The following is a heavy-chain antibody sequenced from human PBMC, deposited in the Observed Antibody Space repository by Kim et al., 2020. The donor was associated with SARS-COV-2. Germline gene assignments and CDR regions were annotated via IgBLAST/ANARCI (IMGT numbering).Heavy chain of an antibody. CDR2: ISYTGGT. V-gene: IGHV4-39*01. Sequence: SETLSLTCTVSGGSISSSSYYWGWIRQPPGKGLEWIGSISYTGGTYYNPSLKSRVTISVDTSNNQFSLKLSSVTAADTAVYYCATSGSFFLAVVASSF. J-gene: IGHJ3*01. D-gene: IGHD2-15*01. CDR3: ATSGSFFLAVVASSF. CDR1: GGSISSSSYY.